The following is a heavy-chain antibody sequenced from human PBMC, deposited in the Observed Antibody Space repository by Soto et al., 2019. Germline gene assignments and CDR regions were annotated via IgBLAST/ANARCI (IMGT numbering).Heavy chain of an antibody. J-gene: IGHJ3*02. CDR2: IYHSGST. V-gene: IGHV4-4*02. D-gene: IGHD3-22*01. Sequence: PSETLSLTCAVSGGSISSSNWWSWVREPPGKGLEWIGEIYHSGSTNYNPSLKSRVTISVDKSKNQFSLKLSSVTAVDTAVYYCSKGPAPFWYYNSSGYHHDALDIWGQGTMVTVSS. CDR1: GGSISSSNW. CDR3: SKGPAPFWYYNSSGYHHDALDI.